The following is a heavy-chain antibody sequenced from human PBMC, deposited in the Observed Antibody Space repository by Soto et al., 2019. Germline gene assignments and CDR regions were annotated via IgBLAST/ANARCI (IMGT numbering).Heavy chain of an antibody. CDR1: GGTFSSYA. D-gene: IGHD3-22*01. V-gene: IGHV1-69*12. Sequence: QVQLVQSGAEVKKPGSSVKVSCKASGGTFSSYAISWVRQAPGQGLEWMGGIIPIFGTANYAQKFQGRVTITADESTSTAYMELSSLRSEDTAVYYCARVREPNYYDSSGYYFFDYWGQGTLVTVSS. CDR2: IIPIFGTA. CDR3: ARVREPNYYDSSGYYFFDY. J-gene: IGHJ4*02.